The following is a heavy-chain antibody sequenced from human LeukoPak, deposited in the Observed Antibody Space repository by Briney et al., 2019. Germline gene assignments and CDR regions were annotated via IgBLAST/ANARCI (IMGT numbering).Heavy chain of an antibody. CDR1: GFTFKDYA. J-gene: IGHJ4*02. CDR2: INSDGSST. Sequence: GGSLRLSCTASGFTFKDYAMHWVRQAPGKGLVWVSRINSDGSSTSYADSVKGRFTISRDNAKNTLYLQMNSLRAEDTAVYYCARSYDSSGYYPDYWGQGTLVTVSS. CDR3: ARSYDSSGYYPDY. D-gene: IGHD3-22*01. V-gene: IGHV3-74*01.